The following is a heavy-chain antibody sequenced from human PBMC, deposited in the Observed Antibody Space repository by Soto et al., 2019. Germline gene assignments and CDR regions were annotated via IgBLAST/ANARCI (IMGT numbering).Heavy chain of an antibody. J-gene: IGHJ6*02. CDR3: TTRGYYYYGMDV. V-gene: IGHV3-15*01. CDR1: GFTFSNAW. CDR2: IKSKTDGGTT. Sequence: GGSLRLSCAASGFTFSNAWMSWVRQAPGKGLEWVGRIKSKTDGGTTDYAAPVKGRFTTSRDDSKNTLYLQMNSLKTEDTAVYYCTTRGYYYYGMDVWGQGTTVTVSS.